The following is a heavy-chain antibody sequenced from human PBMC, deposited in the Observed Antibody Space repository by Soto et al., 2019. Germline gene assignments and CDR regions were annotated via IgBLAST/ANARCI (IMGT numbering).Heavy chain of an antibody. CDR2: ISYDGSNK. Sequence: ESGGGVVQPGRSLRLSCAASGFTFSNNAMDWVRQAPGKGLEWVAVISYDGSNKYIAESVKGRFTISRDNSKNTLFLQMNSLRAEDTAVYYCARGTTTSAFSAMEVWGQGTTVTVSS. D-gene: IGHD1-1*01. CDR3: ARGTTTSAFSAMEV. J-gene: IGHJ6*02. CDR1: GFTFSNNA. V-gene: IGHV3-30-3*01.